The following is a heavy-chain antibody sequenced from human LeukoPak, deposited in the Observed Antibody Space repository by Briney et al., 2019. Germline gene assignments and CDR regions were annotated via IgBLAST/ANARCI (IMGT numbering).Heavy chain of an antibody. CDR3: AKDQSTGTYYYYYYYMDV. D-gene: IGHD7-27*01. CDR2: ISGSGGST. CDR1: GFTFSSYA. Sequence: PGGSLRPSCGGSGFTFSSYAMSWVRQAPGKGLEWVSAISGSGGSTYYADSVKGRFTISRDNSKNTLYLQMNSLRAEDTAVYYCAKDQSTGTYYYYYYYMDVWGKGTTVTVSS. J-gene: IGHJ6*03. V-gene: IGHV3-23*01.